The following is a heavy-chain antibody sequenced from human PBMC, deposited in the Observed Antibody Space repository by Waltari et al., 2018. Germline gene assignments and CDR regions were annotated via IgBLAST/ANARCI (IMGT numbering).Heavy chain of an antibody. V-gene: IGHV4-59*01. CDR3: ARKGTNYGGNSIYWYFDL. Sequence: QVQLQESGPGLVKPSETLSLTCTVSGGSISSYYWSWIRQPPGKGLEWIGYIYYSGSTNYIPSLKSRVTISVDTSKNQFSLKLSSVTAADTAVYYCARKGTNYGGNSIYWYFDLWGRGTLVTVSS. CDR2: IYYSGST. CDR1: GGSISSYY. D-gene: IGHD4-17*01. J-gene: IGHJ2*01.